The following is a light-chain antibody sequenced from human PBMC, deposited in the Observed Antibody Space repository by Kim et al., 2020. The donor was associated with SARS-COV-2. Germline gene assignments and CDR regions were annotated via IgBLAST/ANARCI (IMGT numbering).Light chain of an antibody. CDR3: QVWDSPTNHVV. J-gene: IGLJ2*01. CDR2: SDT. Sequence: APGKTATITCGGNNIAVKRVLWYQQKPGQAPVLVMYSDTQRPSGIPERFSGSKSGSAATLTISRVEAGDEADYFCQVWDSPTNHVVFGGGTQLTVL. CDR1: NIAVKR. V-gene: IGLV3-21*04.